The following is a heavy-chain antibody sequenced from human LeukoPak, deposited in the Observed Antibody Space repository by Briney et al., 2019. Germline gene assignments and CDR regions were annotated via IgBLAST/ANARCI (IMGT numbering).Heavy chain of an antibody. V-gene: IGHV3-23*01. Sequence: GGSLRLSCAASGFTFSIYALDWVRQTPGKGLEWVSAISGSGGSTYYADSVKGRFTISRDNSKNTLYLQMNSLRAEDTAVYYCAKVLMAARRYFDYWGQGTLVTVSS. D-gene: IGHD5-24*01. CDR3: AKVLMAARRYFDY. CDR2: ISGSGGST. J-gene: IGHJ4*02. CDR1: GFTFSIYA.